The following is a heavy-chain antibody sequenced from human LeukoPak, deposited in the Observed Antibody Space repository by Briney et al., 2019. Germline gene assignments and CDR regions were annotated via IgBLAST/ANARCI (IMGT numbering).Heavy chain of an antibody. V-gene: IGHV3-23*01. CDR3: AKDLFMGIAVAVVFDY. J-gene: IGHJ4*02. CDR2: ISGSGGST. CDR1: GFTFSSYA. D-gene: IGHD6-19*01. Sequence: PGGPLRLSCAASGFTFSSYAMSWVRQAPGKGLEWVSAISGSGGSTYYADSVKGRFTISRDNSKNTLYLQMNSLRAEDTAVYYCAKDLFMGIAVAVVFDYWGQGTLVTVSS.